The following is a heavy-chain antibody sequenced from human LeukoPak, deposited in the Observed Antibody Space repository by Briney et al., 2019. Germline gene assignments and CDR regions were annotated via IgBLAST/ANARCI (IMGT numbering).Heavy chain of an antibody. J-gene: IGHJ4*02. CDR1: GFTFSSYS. V-gene: IGHV3-21*01. CDR3: ASRVYCSSTSCHDY. Sequence: GGSLRLSCAASGFTFSSYSMNWVRQAPGKGLEWVSSISSSSSYIYYADSVKGRFTISRDNAKKSLYLQMNSLRAEDTAVYYCASRVYCSSTSCHDYWGQGTLVTVSS. CDR2: ISSSSSYI. D-gene: IGHD2-2*01.